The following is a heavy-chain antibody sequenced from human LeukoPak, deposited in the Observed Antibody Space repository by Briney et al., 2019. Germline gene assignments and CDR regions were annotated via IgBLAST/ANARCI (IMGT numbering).Heavy chain of an antibody. CDR2: IYYSGST. Sequence: SQTLSLTCTVSGGSISSGGYYWTWIRQHPGKGLEWIGYIYYSGSTYYDPSLKSRVTISVDPSKHQYSLKLSSMTAANTDVYYCARGAKYYDSSGYAFDYWGQGTLVTVSS. CDR1: GGSISSGGYY. J-gene: IGHJ4*02. V-gene: IGHV4-31*03. D-gene: IGHD3-22*01. CDR3: ARGAKYYDSSGYAFDY.